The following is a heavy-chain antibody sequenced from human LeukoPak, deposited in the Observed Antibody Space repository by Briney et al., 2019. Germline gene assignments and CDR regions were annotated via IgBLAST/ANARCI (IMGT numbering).Heavy chain of an antibody. D-gene: IGHD3-22*01. CDR3: ARSYYYDSSGSLDY. J-gene: IGHJ4*02. V-gene: IGHV1-2*02. CDR2: INPNSGGT. CDR1: GYTFTGYY. Sequence: ASVKVSCKASGYTFTGYYMHWVRQAPGQGLEWMGWINPNSGGTNYAQKFQGRVTMTRDTSISTAYMELSRLRSDDTAVYYCARSYYYDSSGSLDYWGQGTLVTVSS.